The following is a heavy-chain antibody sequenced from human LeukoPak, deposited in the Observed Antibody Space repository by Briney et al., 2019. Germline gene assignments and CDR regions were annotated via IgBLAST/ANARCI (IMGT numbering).Heavy chain of an antibody. Sequence: PSETLSLTCAVYGGSFSGYYWSWVRQPPGKGLEWMGEINHSGGTNYNPSLKSRVTISVDTSKNQFSLKLNSVTAADTAVYYCARLSDYGDYLNWFDPWGQGTLVTVSS. J-gene: IGHJ5*02. CDR3: ARLSDYGDYLNWFDP. CDR1: GGSFSGYY. V-gene: IGHV4-34*01. CDR2: INHSGGT. D-gene: IGHD4-17*01.